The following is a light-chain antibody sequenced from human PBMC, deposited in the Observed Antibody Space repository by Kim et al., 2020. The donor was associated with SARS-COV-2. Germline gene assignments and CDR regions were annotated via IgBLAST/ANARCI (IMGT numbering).Light chain of an antibody. CDR1: KLGDKY. CDR2: QDS. CDR3: QAWDSSTVV. Sequence: VSPVQTASINCSGDKLGDKYACWYQQKPGQSPVLVIYQDSKRPSGIPERFSGSNSGNTATLTISGTQAMDEDDYYCQAWDSSTVVFGGGTQLTVL. J-gene: IGLJ2*01. V-gene: IGLV3-1*01.